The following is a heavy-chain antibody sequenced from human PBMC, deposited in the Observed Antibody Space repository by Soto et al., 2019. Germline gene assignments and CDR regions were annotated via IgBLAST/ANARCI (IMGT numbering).Heavy chain of an antibody. CDR3: ARDQGLLPYWYFDL. CDR2: TYYSGST. D-gene: IGHD3-22*01. V-gene: IGHV4-30-4*01. Sequence: KPSETLSLTCTVSGGSISSGDYYWSWIRQPPGKGLEWIGYTYYSGSTYYNPSLKSRVTISVDTSKNQFSLKLSSVTAADTAVYYCARDQGLLPYWYFDLWGRGTLVTVPS. J-gene: IGHJ2*01. CDR1: GGSISSGDYY.